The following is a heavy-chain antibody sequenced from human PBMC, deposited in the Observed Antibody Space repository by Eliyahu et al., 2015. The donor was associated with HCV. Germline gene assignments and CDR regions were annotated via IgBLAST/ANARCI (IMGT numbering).Heavy chain of an antibody. CDR2: IVVGSGNT. J-gene: IGHJ4*02. CDR3: AARRASGSYYPGGY. D-gene: IGHD1-26*01. Sequence: QMQLVQSGPEVKKPGTSVKVSCKASGFTFTSSAVQWVRQARGQRLEWIGWIVVGSGNTNYAQKFQERVTITRDMSTSTAYMELSSLRSEDTAVYYCAARRASGSYYPGGYWGQGTLVTVSS. CDR1: GFTFTSSA. V-gene: IGHV1-58*01.